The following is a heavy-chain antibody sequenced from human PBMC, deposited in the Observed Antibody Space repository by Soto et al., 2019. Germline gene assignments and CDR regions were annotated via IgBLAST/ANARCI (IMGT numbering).Heavy chain of an antibody. CDR2: MNPNSGHT. CDR1: GYTFTSHD. D-gene: IGHD2-2*01. CDR3: ASDMSTT. J-gene: IGHJ5*02. V-gene: IGHV1-8*01. Sequence: QVQLVQSGAEVKKPGASVKVSCKASGYTFTSHDINWMRQATGQGLGWMGWMNPNSGHTNYAQKFQGRVTMTRDTSISTAYMELTNLRSEATAIYYCASDMSTTWGQGTLVTVSS.